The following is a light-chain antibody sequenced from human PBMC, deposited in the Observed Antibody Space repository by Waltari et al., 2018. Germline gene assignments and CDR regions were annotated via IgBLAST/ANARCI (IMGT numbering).Light chain of an antibody. Sequence: EIVLTQSPATLSLSPGERATLTCRASQSVGNYLAWYQQKPGQAPRLLIYDVSNSATGVPARFSGSGSGTDFTLTISSLEPEDFAVYYCHQRSNWPPATFGQGTKLEIK. CDR3: HQRSNWPPAT. V-gene: IGKV3-11*01. CDR2: DVS. J-gene: IGKJ2*01. CDR1: QSVGNY.